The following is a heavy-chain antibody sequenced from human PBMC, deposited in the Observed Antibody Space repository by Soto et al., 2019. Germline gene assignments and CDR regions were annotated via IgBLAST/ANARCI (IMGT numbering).Heavy chain of an antibody. CDR1: GGSLNSGGYY. CDR3: ARGNYGDPYYFDY. Sequence: QVQLQESGPGLVKPSQTLSLTCAVSGGSLNSGGYYWSWIRQRPGKGLEWIGYMCYSGSPYYNPSLRSRLTMSVDTSKNHFSLKLSSVTPADTAVYYCARGNYGDPYYFDYWGQGILVTVSS. J-gene: IGHJ4*02. CDR2: MCYSGSP. D-gene: IGHD4-17*01. V-gene: IGHV4-31*11.